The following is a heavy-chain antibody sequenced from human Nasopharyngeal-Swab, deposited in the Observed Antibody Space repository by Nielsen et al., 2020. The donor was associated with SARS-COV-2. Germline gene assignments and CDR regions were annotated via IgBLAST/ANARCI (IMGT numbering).Heavy chain of an antibody. CDR1: GCTFTIDA. V-gene: IGHV1-3*01. CDR2: INAGNGNT. J-gene: IGHJ4*02. D-gene: IGHD5-18*01. CDR3: ARGYSYGHIDY. Sequence: AAGKVSCKGSGCTFTIDAMHGVRQAPGQRLEWMGWINAGNGNTKYSQKFQGRVTITRDTSASTAYMELSSLRSEDTAVYYCARGYSYGHIDYWGQGTLVTVSS.